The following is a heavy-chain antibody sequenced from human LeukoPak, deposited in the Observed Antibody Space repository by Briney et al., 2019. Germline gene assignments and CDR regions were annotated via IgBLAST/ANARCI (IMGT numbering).Heavy chain of an antibody. CDR1: GFTFSSYA. J-gene: IGHJ4*02. V-gene: IGHV3-30*18. CDR2: ISYDGSNK. Sequence: QPGGPLRLSCAASGFTFSSYAMHWVRQAPGKGLEWVTVISYDGSNKYYADSVKGRFTISRDNSKNTLYLQMNSLRAEDTAVYYCAKDLDSVVAFFDYWGQGTLVTVSS. CDR3: AKDLDSVVAFFDY. D-gene: IGHD2-15*01.